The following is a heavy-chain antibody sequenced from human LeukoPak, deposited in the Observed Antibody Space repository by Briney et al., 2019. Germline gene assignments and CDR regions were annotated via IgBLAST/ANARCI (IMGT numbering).Heavy chain of an antibody. CDR3: ARGGYYGSGSYYY. Sequence: SETLSLTCAVYGGSFSGYYWSGIRQPPGKGLEWIGEINHSGSTNYNPSLKSRVTISVDTSKNQFSLKLSSVTAADTAVYYCARGGYYGSGSYYYWGQGTLVTVSS. D-gene: IGHD3-10*01. CDR2: INHSGST. V-gene: IGHV4-34*01. CDR1: GGSFSGYY. J-gene: IGHJ4*02.